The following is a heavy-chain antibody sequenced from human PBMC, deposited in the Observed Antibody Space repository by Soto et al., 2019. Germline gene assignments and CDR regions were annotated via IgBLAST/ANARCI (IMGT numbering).Heavy chain of an antibody. D-gene: IGHD3-3*01. CDR2: LYYTGST. J-gene: IGHJ6*02. CDR1: GGSISDFY. V-gene: IGHV4-59*01. Sequence: PSETLSLTCNVSGGSISDFYWSWIRQSPGKRLEWIGYLYYTGSTNYNLALKSRVTISLDTSKNQFSLKVRSVTAADTAVYYCARGGGYDFRSSQAPPIDVWGQGTTVTVSS. CDR3: ARGGGYDFRSSQAPPIDV.